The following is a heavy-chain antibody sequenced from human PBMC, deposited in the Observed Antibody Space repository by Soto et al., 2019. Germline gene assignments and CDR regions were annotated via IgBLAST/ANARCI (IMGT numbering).Heavy chain of an antibody. D-gene: IGHD6-19*01. CDR2: IYYSGST. Sequence: QLQLPESGPGLVKPSETLSLTCTVSGGSISSSSYYWGWIRQPPGKVLEWIGSIYYSGSTYYNPCLKWRVAMPVDTSNNQLTLKLRSVTAADSAVYYCARHGFSSGSTDFDYWGQGTLVTVSS. CDR1: GGSISSSSYY. CDR3: ARHGFSSGSTDFDY. J-gene: IGHJ4*02. V-gene: IGHV4-39*01.